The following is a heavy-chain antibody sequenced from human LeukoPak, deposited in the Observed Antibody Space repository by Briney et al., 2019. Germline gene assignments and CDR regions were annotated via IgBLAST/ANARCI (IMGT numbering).Heavy chain of an antibody. J-gene: IGHJ6*02. Sequence: GGSLRQSFAAPGFTFEDYTRDWVRKAPGRGLGWVYLFIWDGGISNYADSVKGRFTISRDNSKHSLYLQMNSLRAEDTALYYCAKSDYYGSGSYYSKLDYYYGMDVWGQGTTVTVSS. CDR1: GFTFEDYT. CDR2: FIWDGGIS. V-gene: IGHV3-43D*03. CDR3: AKSDYYGSGSYYSKLDYYYGMDV. D-gene: IGHD3-10*01.